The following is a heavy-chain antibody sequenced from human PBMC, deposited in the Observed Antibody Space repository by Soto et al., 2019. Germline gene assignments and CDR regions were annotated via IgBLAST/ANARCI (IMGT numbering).Heavy chain of an antibody. D-gene: IGHD3-10*01. V-gene: IGHV4-31*03. CDR1: GGSISSGGYY. CDR2: IYYSGST. J-gene: IGHJ4*02. Sequence: PSETLSLTCTVSGGSISSGGYYWSWIRQHPGKGLEWIGYIYYSGSTYYNPSLKSRVTISVDTSKDQFSLKLSSVTAADTAVYYCARYIWFGESKYFDYWGQGTLVTAPQ. CDR3: ARYIWFGESKYFDY.